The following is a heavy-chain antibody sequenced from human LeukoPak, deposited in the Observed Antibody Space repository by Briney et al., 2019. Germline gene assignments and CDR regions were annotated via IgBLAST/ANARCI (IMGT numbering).Heavy chain of an antibody. CDR2: ISGSGGST. J-gene: IGHJ4*02. CDR1: GFTFSSYG. Sequence: GGSLRLSCAASGFTFSSYGMSWVRQAPGKGLEWVSAISGSGGSTYYADSVKGRFTISSDNSKNTLYLQMNSLRAEDTAVYYCAKRGAEVGATVAPGDYWGQGTLVTVSS. D-gene: IGHD1-26*01. CDR3: AKRGAEVGATVAPGDY. V-gene: IGHV3-23*01.